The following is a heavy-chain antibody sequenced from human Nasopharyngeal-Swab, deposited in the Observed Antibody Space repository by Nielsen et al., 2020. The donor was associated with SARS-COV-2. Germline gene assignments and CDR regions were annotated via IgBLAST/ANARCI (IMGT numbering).Heavy chain of an antibody. D-gene: IGHD3-22*01. CDR2: IRQDESEK. CDR1: GFTFSTYW. Sequence: GESLKISCEASGFTFSTYWMSWVRQAPGKGLEWVANIRQDESEKYYVDSVKGRFTISRDNAKNFLYLQMNSLRAEDTALYYCAKGGRIAMIEDFWGQGTMVTVSS. V-gene: IGHV3-7*03. J-gene: IGHJ3*01. CDR3: AKGGRIAMIEDF.